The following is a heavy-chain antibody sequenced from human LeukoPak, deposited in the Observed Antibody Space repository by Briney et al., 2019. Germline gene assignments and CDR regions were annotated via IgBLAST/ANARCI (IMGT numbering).Heavy chain of an antibody. V-gene: IGHV3-21*01. Sequence: PGGSLRLSCAASGFTFSSYGMNWVRQAPGKGLEWVSSIASSSSYIYYADSVKGRFTISRDNAKNSLYLQMNSLRAEDTAVYYCARSYSSSRGTFDYWGQGTLVTVSS. D-gene: IGHD6-6*01. CDR1: GFTFSSYG. J-gene: IGHJ4*02. CDR2: IASSSSYI. CDR3: ARSYSSSRGTFDY.